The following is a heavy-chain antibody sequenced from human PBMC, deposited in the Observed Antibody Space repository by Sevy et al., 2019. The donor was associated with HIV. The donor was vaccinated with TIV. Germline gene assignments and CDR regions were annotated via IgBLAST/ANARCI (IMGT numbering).Heavy chain of an antibody. Sequence: GGSLRLSCAASGFTFDDYAMHWVRQAPGKGLEWVSGISWNSGSIGYADSVKGRFTISRDKAKNSLYRQMNSLRAEDTALDYCAKDAEYGDYGVYWFGYFDYWGQGTLVTVSS. CDR3: AKDAEYGDYGVYWFGYFDY. J-gene: IGHJ4*02. V-gene: IGHV3-9*01. CDR1: GFTFDDYA. D-gene: IGHD4-17*01. CDR2: ISWNSGSI.